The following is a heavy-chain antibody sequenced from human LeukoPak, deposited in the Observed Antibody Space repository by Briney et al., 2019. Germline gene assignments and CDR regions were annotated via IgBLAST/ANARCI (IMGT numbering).Heavy chain of an antibody. D-gene: IGHD3-22*01. Sequence: PSETLSLTCTVSGGSISSSSYYWGWIRQPPGKGLEWIGSIYYSGSTYYNPSLKSRVTISVDTSKNQFSLKLSSVTAADTAVYYCARHPINYTYYYDSSGSILAHFDYWGQGTLVTVSS. J-gene: IGHJ4*02. V-gene: IGHV4-39*01. CDR2: IYYSGST. CDR3: ARHPINYTYYYDSSGSILAHFDY. CDR1: GGSISSSSYY.